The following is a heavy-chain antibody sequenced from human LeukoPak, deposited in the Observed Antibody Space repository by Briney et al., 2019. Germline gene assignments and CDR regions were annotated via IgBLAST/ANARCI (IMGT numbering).Heavy chain of an antibody. CDR3: ARAMVYGADPPGFDY. CDR1: GYTFTSYA. Sequence: ASLKVSCKASGYTFTSYAMNWVRQAPGQGLEWMGWINTNTGNPMYAQSLTGRSVFSLDTSFSTAYLQISSLKAEDTAVYYCARAMVYGADPPGFDYWGQGTLVTVSS. V-gene: IGHV7-4-1*02. CDR2: INTNTGNP. J-gene: IGHJ4*02. D-gene: IGHD4-17*01.